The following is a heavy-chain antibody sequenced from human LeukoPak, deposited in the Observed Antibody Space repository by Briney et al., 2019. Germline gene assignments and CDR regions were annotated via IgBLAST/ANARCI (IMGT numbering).Heavy chain of an antibody. CDR2: ISGSGSGGST. V-gene: IGHV3-23*01. J-gene: IGHJ4*02. CDR1: GYSFTSYW. Sequence: GESLKISCKGSGYSFTSYWITWVRQMPGKGLEWVSSISGSGSGGSTYYADSVKGRFTISRDNSKNTLYLQMNSLIAEDTAVYYCAKSGYNRFDYWGQGTRVTVSS. CDR3: AKSGYNRFDY. D-gene: IGHD5-24*01.